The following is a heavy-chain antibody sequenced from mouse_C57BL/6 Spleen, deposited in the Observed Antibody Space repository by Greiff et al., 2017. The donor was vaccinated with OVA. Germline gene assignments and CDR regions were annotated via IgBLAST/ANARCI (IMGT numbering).Heavy chain of an antibody. D-gene: IGHD2-2*01. V-gene: IGHV5-15*01. Sequence: EVQLVESGGGLVQPGGSLKLSCAASGFTFSDYGMAWVRQAPRKGPEWVAFISNLAYSIYYADTVTGRFTISRENAKNTLYLEMSSLRSEDTAMYYCARQGLRGYFDYWGQGTTLTVSS. J-gene: IGHJ2*01. CDR2: ISNLAYSI. CDR3: ARQGLRGYFDY. CDR1: GFTFSDYG.